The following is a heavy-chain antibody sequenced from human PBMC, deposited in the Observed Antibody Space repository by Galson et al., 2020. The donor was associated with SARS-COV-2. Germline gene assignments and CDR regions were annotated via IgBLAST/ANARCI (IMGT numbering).Heavy chain of an antibody. V-gene: IGHV3-23*01. CDR1: GLRSSSFA. CDR3: PKHPSFGPAILDY. Sequence: TGGSLRLPCAASGLRSSSFAMGWVRQAPGKGLDWVQHIYGNGANTYYADSVKGRFTTSRDNARNTVYLQMNSLRGEDTPVYYCPKHPSFGPAILDYWGQGTLLTVSS. CDR2: IYGNGANT. J-gene: IGHJ4*02. D-gene: IGHD5-18*01.